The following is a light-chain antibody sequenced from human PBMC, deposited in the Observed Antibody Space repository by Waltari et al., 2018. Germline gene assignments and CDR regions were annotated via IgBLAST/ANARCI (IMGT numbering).Light chain of an antibody. CDR1: QSISTY. J-gene: IGKJ1*01. V-gene: IGKV1-39*01. CDR3: QQSYSPLST. CDR2: DTS. Sequence: DIQMTQSPSSLSASVGDRVTITCRASQSISTYLNWYQQKPGKAPKLLIYDTSSLQSGVTSRFSGRGSGTDFTLTISSLQAEDLATYYCQQSYSPLSTFGQGTKVEIK.